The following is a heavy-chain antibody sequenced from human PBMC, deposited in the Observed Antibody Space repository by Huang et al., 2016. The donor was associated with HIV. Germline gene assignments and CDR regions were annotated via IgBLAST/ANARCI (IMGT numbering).Heavy chain of an antibody. Sequence: QIQLAQSGAEVKKPGASVKVSCKASGYTFTNYDRNWVRPASGQWLEWMGLMNPKSVNVGYTKKFQGRVAILRNSSINTSYLEVTSLTSEDTAVYYCARGFGINYNHEAFDVWGQGTMVTVSS. CDR1: GYTFTNYD. D-gene: IGHD3-10*01. CDR2: MNPKSVNV. J-gene: IGHJ3*01. CDR3: ARGFGINYNHEAFDV. V-gene: IGHV1-8*01.